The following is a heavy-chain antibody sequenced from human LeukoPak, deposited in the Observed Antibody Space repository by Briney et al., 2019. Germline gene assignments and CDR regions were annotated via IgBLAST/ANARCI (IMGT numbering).Heavy chain of an antibody. CDR1: GFTFSTYN. D-gene: IGHD1-26*01. CDR2: ISSSGSYI. V-gene: IGHV3-21*01. Sequence: PGGSLRLSCAASGFTFSTYNMNWVRQAPGKGLEWVSSISSSGSYIDYADSVKGRFTISRNNAKNSLYLQMNSVRAEDTAVFYCARDGGVGAISYYYGMDVWGQGTTVTVSS. J-gene: IGHJ6*02. CDR3: ARDGGVGAISYYYGMDV.